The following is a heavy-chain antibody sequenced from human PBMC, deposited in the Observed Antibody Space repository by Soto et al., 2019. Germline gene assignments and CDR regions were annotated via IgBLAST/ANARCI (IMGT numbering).Heavy chain of an antibody. J-gene: IGHJ4*02. V-gene: IGHV4-59*01. D-gene: IGHD3-3*01. CDR1: GGSIGGYY. CDR3: ARATYQFTIFGVDNDFDF. Sequence: PSETLSLTCTVSGGSIGGYYWSWIRQPPGKGLEWIGFIYYSGSTSYNPSLKSRVTISVDTSKNQFSLKLSSVTAADTAVYYCARATYQFTIFGVDNDFDFWGQGTLVTVSS. CDR2: IYYSGST.